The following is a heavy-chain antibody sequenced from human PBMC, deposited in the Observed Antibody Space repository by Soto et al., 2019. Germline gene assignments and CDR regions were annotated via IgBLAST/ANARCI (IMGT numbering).Heavy chain of an antibody. CDR3: TSPYCGGDCYSGSSPRWFDP. CDR2: IRSKAYGGTT. D-gene: IGHD2-21*02. J-gene: IGHJ5*02. V-gene: IGHV3-49*03. Sequence: GGSLRLSCTASGFTFGDYAMSWFRQAPGKGLEWVGFIRSKAYGGTTEYAASVKGRFTISRDDSKSIAYLQMNSLKTEDTAVYYCTSPYCGGDCYSGSSPRWFDPWGQGTLVTVSS. CDR1: GFTFGDYA.